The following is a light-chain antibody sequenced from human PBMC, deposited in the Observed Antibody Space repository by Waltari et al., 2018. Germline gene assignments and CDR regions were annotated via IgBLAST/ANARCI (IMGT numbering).Light chain of an antibody. Sequence: DIVMTQSPDSLAVSLGERATINCKSSQSVLYSSNNKNYLAWYQQKPGQPPKPPIYRATSPESRVPDRISGSGSGTEFPPTIRSLQAEDGAVYYCQQYYSTPYTFGQGTKLEIK. V-gene: IGKV4-1*01. CDR3: QQYYSTPYT. CDR1: QSVLYSSNNKNY. J-gene: IGKJ2*01. CDR2: RAT.